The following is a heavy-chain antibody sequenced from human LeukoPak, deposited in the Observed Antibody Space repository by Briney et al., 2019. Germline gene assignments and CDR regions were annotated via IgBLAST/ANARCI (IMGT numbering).Heavy chain of an antibody. Sequence: GGSLRLSCAASGFTVSSNYMSWVRQAPGKGLEWVSVIYSGGSTYYADSVKGRFTISRDNSKNTLYLQMNSLRAEDTAVYYCARPSAAGLYYYYYGMDVWGQGTTGTVSS. D-gene: IGHD6-13*01. J-gene: IGHJ6*02. CDR2: IYSGGST. V-gene: IGHV3-66*04. CDR3: ARPSAAGLYYYYYGMDV. CDR1: GFTVSSNY.